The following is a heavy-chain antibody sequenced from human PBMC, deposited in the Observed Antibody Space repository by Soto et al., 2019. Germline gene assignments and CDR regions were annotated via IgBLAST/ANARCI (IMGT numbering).Heavy chain of an antibody. V-gene: IGHV1-2*02. D-gene: IGHD3-22*01. CDR1: GYIFTDNL. CDR2: VHPDSGGT. J-gene: IGHJ4*02. Sequence: QVQLVQSGAEVREAGAAVRVSCKTSGYIFTDNLIHWVRQSPGQGLQWVGWVHPDSGGTNVAQAFQDRVTMTADTSITTAYMDLARLRPDDTAIFYCARGAQGFFPVSGFYFYCDHWGQGTPVTVSS. CDR3: ARGAQGFFPVSGFYFYCDH.